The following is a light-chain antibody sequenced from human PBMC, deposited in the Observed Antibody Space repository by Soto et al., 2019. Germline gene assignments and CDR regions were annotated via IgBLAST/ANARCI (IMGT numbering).Light chain of an antibody. J-gene: IGKJ3*01. CDR1: QSVSSSY. Sequence: EIVLTQSPGTLSLSPGERATLSCRASQSVSSSYLAWYQQKPGQALRLLIYGASSRATGMPDRFSGSGSGTDFTLTISRLEPEDFAVYYCQQYGSSFTFGPGTKVDIK. CDR3: QQYGSSFT. V-gene: IGKV3-20*01. CDR2: GAS.